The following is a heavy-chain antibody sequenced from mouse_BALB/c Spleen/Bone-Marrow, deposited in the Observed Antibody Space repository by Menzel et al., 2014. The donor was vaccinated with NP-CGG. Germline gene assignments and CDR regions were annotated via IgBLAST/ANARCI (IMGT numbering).Heavy chain of an antibody. V-gene: IGHV1-80*01. CDR1: GYPFSSYR. CDR3: ARKYGNY. CDR2: IYPGDGET. Sequence: VKLMESGAELVRPGSSVKISCKASGYPFSSYRMNWVKQRPGQGLEWIGQIYPGDGETNYNGKFKGNATLTADKSSSTAYMQLISLTSEASAVYFCARKYGNYWGQGTSLTVSA. D-gene: IGHD2-10*02. J-gene: IGHJ2*02.